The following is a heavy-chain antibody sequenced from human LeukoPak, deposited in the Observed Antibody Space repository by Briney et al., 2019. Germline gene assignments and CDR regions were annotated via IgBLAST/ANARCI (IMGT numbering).Heavy chain of an antibody. Sequence: SETLSLTCTVSGGPISSYYWSWIRQPAGKGLEWVGRIYSSGSTNDNTSLKSRVTMSVDTSKNQFSLKLTSVTAADTAVYYCARARSGSLDYWGQGTLVTVSS. CDR2: IYSSGST. CDR3: ARARSGSLDY. V-gene: IGHV4-4*07. D-gene: IGHD1-26*01. J-gene: IGHJ4*02. CDR1: GGPISSYY.